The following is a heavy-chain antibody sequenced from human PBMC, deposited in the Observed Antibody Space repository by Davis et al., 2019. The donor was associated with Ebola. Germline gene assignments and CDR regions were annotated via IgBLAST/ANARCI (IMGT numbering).Heavy chain of an antibody. CDR1: GGSFSGYY. CDR3: ARDTASTYYYYAMDV. CDR2: INHSGST. V-gene: IGHV4-34*01. Sequence: PGGSLRLSCAVYGGSFSGYYWSWIRQPPGKGLEWIGEINHSGSTNYNPSLKSRVTISVDTSKNQFSLKLSSVTAADTAVYYCARDTASTYYYYAMDVWGQGATVTVSS. D-gene: IGHD1-1*01. J-gene: IGHJ6*02.